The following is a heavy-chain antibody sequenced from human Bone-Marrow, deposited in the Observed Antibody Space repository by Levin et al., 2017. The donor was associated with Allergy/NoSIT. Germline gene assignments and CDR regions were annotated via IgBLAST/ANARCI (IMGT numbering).Heavy chain of an antibody. Sequence: SQTLSLPCAVSGGSISSSSHYWGWIRQPPGKGLEWIGSIYYSGSTYYNPSLKSRVTISVDTSKNQFSLKLSSVTAADTAVYYCARRTSYGASVYWGQGTLVTVSS. J-gene: IGHJ4*02. CDR3: ARRTSYGASVY. V-gene: IGHV4-39*01. CDR2: IYYSGST. CDR1: GGSISSSSHY. D-gene: IGHD4-17*01.